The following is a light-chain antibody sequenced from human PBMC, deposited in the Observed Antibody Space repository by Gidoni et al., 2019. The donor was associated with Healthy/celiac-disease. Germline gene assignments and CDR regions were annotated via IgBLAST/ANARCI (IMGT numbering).Light chain of an antibody. CDR2: AAS. J-gene: IGKJ4*01. CDR1: QGISSY. V-gene: IGKV1-8*01. CDR3: QQYYSYPLT. Sequence: AIRMTQSPSSLSASTGDRVTITCRASQGISSYLAWYQQKPGKAPKLLIYAASTVQSGVPSRFRGSGSGTDFTLTISCLQSEDFATYYCQQYYSYPLTFGGGTKVEIK.